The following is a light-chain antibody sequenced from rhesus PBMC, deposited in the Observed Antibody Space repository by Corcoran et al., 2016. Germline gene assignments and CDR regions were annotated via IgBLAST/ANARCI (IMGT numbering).Light chain of an antibody. V-gene: IGKV2-65*01. CDR3: MQYTHIPLT. CDR1: QSLVHTNGNTY. CDR2: KVS. J-gene: IGKJ1*01. Sequence: SQSLVHTNGNTYLSWFQQKPGQPPRLLIYKVSDRDSGAPDRFSGTGAGTDFTLKISRVEAEDVGVYYCMQYTHIPLTFGQGTKVEIK.